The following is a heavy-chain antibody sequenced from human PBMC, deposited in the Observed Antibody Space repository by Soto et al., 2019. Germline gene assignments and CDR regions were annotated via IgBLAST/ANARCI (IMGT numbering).Heavy chain of an antibody. CDR2: ISGSGGST. V-gene: IGHV3-23*01. J-gene: IGHJ4*02. Sequence: GGSLRLSCAASGFTFSSYAMSWVRQAPGKGLEWVSAISGSGGSTYYADSVKGRFTISRDNSKNTLYLQMNSLRAEDTAVYYCAKESWGGYSYGLGTYYDSSGYYSFDYWGQGTLVTVSS. CDR3: AKESWGGYSYGLGTYYDSSGYYSFDY. D-gene: IGHD3-22*01. CDR1: GFTFSSYA.